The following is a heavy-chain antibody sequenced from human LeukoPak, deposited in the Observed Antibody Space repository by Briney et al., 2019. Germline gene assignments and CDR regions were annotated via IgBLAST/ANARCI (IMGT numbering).Heavy chain of an antibody. D-gene: IGHD2-2*01. Sequence: ASVKVSCNASGYTFTSYGISWVRQAPEQGLEWMGWISAYNGNTNYAQKLQGRVTMTTDTSTSTAYMELRSLRSDDTAVYYCARDHDVVVPNHYMDVRGKGTTVTVSS. CDR3: ARDHDVVVPNHYMDV. CDR2: ISAYNGNT. V-gene: IGHV1-18*01. CDR1: GYTFTSYG. J-gene: IGHJ6*03.